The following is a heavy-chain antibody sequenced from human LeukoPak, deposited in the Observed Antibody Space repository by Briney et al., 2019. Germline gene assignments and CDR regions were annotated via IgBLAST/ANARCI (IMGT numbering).Heavy chain of an antibody. D-gene: IGHD2-2*01. Sequence: GGSLRLSCAASGFTFSGYWMHWVRQGPGKGLVWVSRIKSDGTSTDYADSVKGRFTISRDNAKNTLYLQMNSLRAEDTAVYYCASNLYCSYTSCPLDYWGQGTLVTVSS. V-gene: IGHV3-74*01. CDR2: IKSDGTST. J-gene: IGHJ4*02. CDR1: GFTFSGYW. CDR3: ASNLYCSYTSCPLDY.